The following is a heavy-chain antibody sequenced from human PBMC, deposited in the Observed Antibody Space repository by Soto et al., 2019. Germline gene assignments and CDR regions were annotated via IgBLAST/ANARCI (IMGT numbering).Heavy chain of an antibody. CDR1: GGYISRGCYS. CDR3: ARGLISGYYLYDAFDI. J-gene: IGHJ3*02. D-gene: IGHD3-22*01. CDR2: IYHSGST. Sequence: ASETLSLTCAVCGGYISRGCYSWSWIRQPPGKGLEWIGYIYHSGSTYYNPSLKSRVTISVDRSKNQFSLKLSSVTAADTAVYYCARGLISGYYLYDAFDIWGQGTMVTVSS. V-gene: IGHV4-30-2*01.